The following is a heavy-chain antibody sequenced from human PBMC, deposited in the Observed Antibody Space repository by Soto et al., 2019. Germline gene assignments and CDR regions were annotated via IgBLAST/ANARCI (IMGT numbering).Heavy chain of an antibody. Sequence: PSQTLSLTCAISGDSVSSNSAAWNWIRQSPSRGLEWLGRTYYRSKWYNDYAVSVKSRITINPDTSKNQFSLQLNSVTPEDTAVYYCAREGSGVVPRAHYYYYMDVWGKGTTVTVSS. J-gene: IGHJ6*03. CDR3: AREGSGVVPRAHYYYYMDV. D-gene: IGHD2-2*01. CDR2: TYYRSKWYN. CDR1: GDSVSSNSAA. V-gene: IGHV6-1*01.